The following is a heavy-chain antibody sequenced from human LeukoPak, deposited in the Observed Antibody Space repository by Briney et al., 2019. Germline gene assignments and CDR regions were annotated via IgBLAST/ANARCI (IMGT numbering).Heavy chain of an antibody. D-gene: IGHD1-26*01. V-gene: IGHV3-23*01. CDR3: AKDAWGPHFYYYGMDV. Sequence: GGSLRLSCAASGYTFSSYAMSWVRQAPGKGLEWVSAISGSGGSTYYADSVKGRFTISRDNSKNTLYLQMNSLRAEDTAVYYCAKDAWGPHFYYYGMDVWGQGTTVTVSS. CDR1: GYTFSSYA. CDR2: ISGSGGST. J-gene: IGHJ6*02.